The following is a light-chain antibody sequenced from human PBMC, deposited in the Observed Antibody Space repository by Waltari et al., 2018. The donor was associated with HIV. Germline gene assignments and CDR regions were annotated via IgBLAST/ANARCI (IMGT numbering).Light chain of an antibody. CDR1: QTISNY. CDR2: SAS. CDR3: QQSSDTPYT. J-gene: IGKJ2*01. V-gene: IGKV1-39*01. Sequence: DIQMTQSPSSLSASVGDRVVLSCRASQTISNYLNWYQQKPGKSPKLLIYSASALISGVPARFIGGGSWTDFTLAINNLQPEDFATYYCQQSSDTPYTFGLGTKVEIK.